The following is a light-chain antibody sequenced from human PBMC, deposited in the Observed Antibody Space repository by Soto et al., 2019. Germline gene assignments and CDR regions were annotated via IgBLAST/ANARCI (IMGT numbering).Light chain of an antibody. J-gene: IGLJ1*01. V-gene: IGLV2-11*01. CDR3: CAYAGSFYV. CDR1: SSDVGGYNY. CDR2: DVS. Sequence: QSVLTQPRSVSGSPGQSVTISCTGTSSDVGGYNYVSWYQQHPGKAPKLMIYDVSKRPSGVPDRFSGSKSGNTASLTISGLQAEYEPDYYCCAYAGSFYVFGTGAKVTV.